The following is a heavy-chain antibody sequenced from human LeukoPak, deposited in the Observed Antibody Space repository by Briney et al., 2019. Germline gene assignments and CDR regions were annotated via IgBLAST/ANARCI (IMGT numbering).Heavy chain of an antibody. CDR3: ARDIVVVPGAPYYYYGMDV. J-gene: IGHJ6*02. CDR1: GFTFSSHG. CDR2: KSYDGRNQ. Sequence: GGSLRLSCTASGFTFSSHGMHWVRQAPGKGLEWVAVKSYDGRNQYYADSVRGRFTISRDNSKNTLYLQMNSLRAEDTAVYYCARDIVVVPGAPYYYYGMDVWGQGTTVTVSS. D-gene: IGHD2-2*01. V-gene: IGHV3-30*03.